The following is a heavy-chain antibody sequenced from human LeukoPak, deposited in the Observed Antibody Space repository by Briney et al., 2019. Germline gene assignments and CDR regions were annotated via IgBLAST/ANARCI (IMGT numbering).Heavy chain of an antibody. CDR1: GGSFSGYY. D-gene: IGHD3-3*01. J-gene: IGHJ6*03. Sequence: NPSETLSLTCAVYGGSFSGYYWSWIRQPPGKGLEWIGEINHSGSTNYNPSLKSRVTISVDTSKNQFSLKLSSVTAADTAVYYCARGLWGDFWSGDYYYYYMDVWGKGTTVTVSS. CDR3: ARGLWGDFWSGDYYYYYMDV. V-gene: IGHV4-34*01. CDR2: INHSGST.